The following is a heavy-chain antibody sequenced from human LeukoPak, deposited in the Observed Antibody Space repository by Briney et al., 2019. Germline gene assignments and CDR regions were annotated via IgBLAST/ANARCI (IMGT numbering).Heavy chain of an antibody. D-gene: IGHD6-6*01. Sequence: SQTLSLTCTVSGGSISSGGYYWSWIRQPPGKGLEWIGYIYHSGSTYYSPSLKSRVTISVDRSKNQFSLKLSSVTAADTAVYSCASVFPQARPCCEDFDYWVQGTLVTVSS. CDR3: ASVFPQARPCCEDFDY. V-gene: IGHV4-30-2*01. CDR1: GGSISSGGYY. J-gene: IGHJ4*02. CDR2: IYHSGST.